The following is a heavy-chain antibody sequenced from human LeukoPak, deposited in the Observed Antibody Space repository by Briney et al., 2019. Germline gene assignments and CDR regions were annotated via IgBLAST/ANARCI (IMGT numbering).Heavy chain of an antibody. Sequence: ASVKVSCKASGYTFTGYYMHWVRQAPGQGLEWMGWINPNSGGTNYAQKFQVRITMNRDTSISTAYMELSRLRSDDTAVYYCARVFGVDSSGYSPDYWGQGTLVTVSS. D-gene: IGHD3-22*01. CDR3: ARVFGVDSSGYSPDY. V-gene: IGHV1-2*02. CDR2: INPNSGGT. CDR1: GYTFTGYY. J-gene: IGHJ4*02.